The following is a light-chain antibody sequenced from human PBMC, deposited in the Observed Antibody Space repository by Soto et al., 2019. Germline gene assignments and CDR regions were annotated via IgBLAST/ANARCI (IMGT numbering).Light chain of an antibody. V-gene: IGLV2-14*01. J-gene: IGLJ1*01. CDR2: EVS. CDR3: SSYTRRSTSYV. CDR1: SSDVGGYNY. Sequence: ALTQPASVSGSPGQSITISCTGTSSDVGGYNYVSWYQQHPGKAPKLMIYEVSNRPSRVSNRFSGSKSGNTASLTISGLQAEDEADHYCSSYTRRSTSYVFGNGTKVTV.